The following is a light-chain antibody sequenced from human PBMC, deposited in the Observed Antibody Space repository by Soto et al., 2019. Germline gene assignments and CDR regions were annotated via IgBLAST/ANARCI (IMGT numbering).Light chain of an antibody. CDR2: EVS. CDR3: SSYAGSNNFEV. J-gene: IGLJ1*01. V-gene: IGLV2-8*01. CDR1: SSDVGGYNY. Sequence: SLLTQPPSASGSPGQSVTISCTGTSSDVGGYNYVSWYQQHPGKAPKLMIYEVSKRPSGVPDRFSGSKSGNTASLTVSGLQAEDEADYYCSSYAGSNNFEVFGTGTKVTVL.